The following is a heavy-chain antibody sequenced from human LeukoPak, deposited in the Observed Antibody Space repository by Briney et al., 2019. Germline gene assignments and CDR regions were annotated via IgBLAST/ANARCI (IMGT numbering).Heavy chain of an antibody. Sequence: GGSLRLSCAASGFTFSSYSMNWVRQAPGKGLEWVSYISSSSTIYYADSVKGRFTISRDNAKNSLYLQMNSLRAEDTAVYYCARDLGRYRPLWYWGQGTLVTVSS. J-gene: IGHJ4*02. CDR1: GFTFSSYS. CDR3: ARDLGRYRPLWY. V-gene: IGHV3-48*01. CDR2: ISSSSTI. D-gene: IGHD5-18*01.